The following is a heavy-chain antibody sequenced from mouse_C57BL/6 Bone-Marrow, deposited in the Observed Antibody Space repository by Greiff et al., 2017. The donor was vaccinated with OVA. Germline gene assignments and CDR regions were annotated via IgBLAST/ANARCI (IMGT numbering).Heavy chain of an antibody. V-gene: IGHV3-6*01. CDR3: ARGRDYYGSSLDY. Sequence: EVKLMESGPGLVKPSQSLSLTCSVTGYSITSGYYWNWIRQFPGNKLEWMGYISYDGSNNYNPSLKNRISITRDTSKNQFFLKLNSVTTEDTATYYCARGRDYYGSSLDYWGQGTTLTVSS. CDR2: ISYDGSN. J-gene: IGHJ2*01. CDR1: GYSITSGYY. D-gene: IGHD1-1*01.